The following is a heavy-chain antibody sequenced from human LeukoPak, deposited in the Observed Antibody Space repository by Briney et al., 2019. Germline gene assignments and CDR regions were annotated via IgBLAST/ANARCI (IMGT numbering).Heavy chain of an antibody. J-gene: IGHJ6*03. CDR3: TRDVGVNILTGYFYYYYYMDV. CDR2: IRSKAYGGTT. CDR1: GFTFGDYA. Sequence: HPGGSLRLSCTASGFTFGDYAMSRVRQAPGKGLEWVGFIRSKAYGGTTEYAASVKGRFTISRDDSKSIAYLQMNSLKTEDTAVYYCTRDVGVNILTGYFYYYYYMDVWGKGTTVTISS. D-gene: IGHD3-9*01. V-gene: IGHV3-49*04.